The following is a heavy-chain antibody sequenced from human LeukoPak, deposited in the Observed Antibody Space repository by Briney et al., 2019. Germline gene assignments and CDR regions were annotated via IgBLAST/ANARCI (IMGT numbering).Heavy chain of an antibody. CDR2: MSYDGSNK. V-gene: IGHV3-30*04. Sequence: GGSLRLSCAASGFTFSNFAMHWVRQAPGKGLEWVARMSYDGSNKYTDSVKGRFTISRDNSKNMVDLYMSNLKIEDTAVYYCARDSWGFDFWGQGTLVTVSS. CDR1: GFTFSNFA. J-gene: IGHJ4*02. D-gene: IGHD7-27*01. CDR3: ARDSWGFDF.